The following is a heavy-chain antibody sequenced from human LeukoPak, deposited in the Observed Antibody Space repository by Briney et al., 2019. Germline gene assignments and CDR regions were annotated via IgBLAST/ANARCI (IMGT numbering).Heavy chain of an antibody. V-gene: IGHV4-59*01. CDR3: ARDSRIVATINY. Sequence: SETLSLTCTVSSGSLSGYYWSWIRQAPGKGLEFIGFAYQTGSTAYNPSLGSRVTISVDTSNNQFSLKLTSVTAADTAIYYCARDSRIVATINYWGQGTLVTVSS. D-gene: IGHD5-12*01. CDR2: AYQTGST. CDR1: SGSLSGYY. J-gene: IGHJ4*02.